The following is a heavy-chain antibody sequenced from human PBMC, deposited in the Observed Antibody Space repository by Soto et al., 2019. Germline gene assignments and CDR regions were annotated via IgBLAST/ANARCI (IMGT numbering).Heavy chain of an antibody. CDR3: AREDSIIIPAVSDF. Sequence: GGSLRLSCVVSGFTFNNYGINWVRQAPGKGLEWVSTVSKSDYTYYSDSVKGRFTISRDNAKNTVSLQMNTLRAEDTAVYYCAREDSIIIPAVSDFWGQGTPVTVSS. J-gene: IGHJ4*02. CDR1: GFTFNNYG. D-gene: IGHD2-2*01. V-gene: IGHV3-21*04. CDR2: VSKSDYT.